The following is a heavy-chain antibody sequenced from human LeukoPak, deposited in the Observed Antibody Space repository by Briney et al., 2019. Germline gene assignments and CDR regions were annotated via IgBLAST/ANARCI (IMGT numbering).Heavy chain of an antibody. V-gene: IGHV1-69*05. J-gene: IGHJ4*02. Sequence: SSVKVSCKASGGTFSSYAISWVRQAPGQGPEWMGGIIPIFGTANYAQKFQGRVTITTDESTSTVYMELSSLRSEDTAVYYCATWTGRGYLFDYWGQGTLVTVSS. D-gene: IGHD3/OR15-3a*01. CDR1: GGTFSSYA. CDR3: ATWTGRGYLFDY. CDR2: IIPIFGTA.